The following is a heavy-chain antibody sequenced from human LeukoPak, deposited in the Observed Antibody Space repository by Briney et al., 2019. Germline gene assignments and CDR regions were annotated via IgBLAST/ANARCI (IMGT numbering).Heavy chain of an antibody. V-gene: IGHV3-11*04. CDR1: GFTFSAHY. D-gene: IGHD2-15*01. J-gene: IGHJ4*02. CDR2: ISSSGSTI. CDR3: ARDDLLDRIE. Sequence: GGSLRLSCAASGFTFSAHYMSWIRQVPGKGLEWVSYISSSGSTIYYADSVKGRFTISRDNAKNSLYLQMNSLRAEDTAVYYCARDDLLDRIEWGQGTLVTVSS.